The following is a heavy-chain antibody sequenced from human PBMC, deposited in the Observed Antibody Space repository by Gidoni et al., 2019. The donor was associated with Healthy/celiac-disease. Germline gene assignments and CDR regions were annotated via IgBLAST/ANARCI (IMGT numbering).Heavy chain of an antibody. CDR2: IIPIFGTA. CDR1: GGTFSSYA. D-gene: IGHD2-21*02. CDR3: ARDGAYCGGDCYSAYYYYYGMDV. Sequence: QVQLVQSGAAVKKPGSSVKVSCKASGGTFSSYAISWLRQAPGQGLEWMGGIIPIFGTANYAQKFQGRVTITADESTSTAYMELSSLRSEDTAVYYCARDGAYCGGDCYSAYYYYYGMDVWGQGTTVTVSS. J-gene: IGHJ6*02. V-gene: IGHV1-69*01.